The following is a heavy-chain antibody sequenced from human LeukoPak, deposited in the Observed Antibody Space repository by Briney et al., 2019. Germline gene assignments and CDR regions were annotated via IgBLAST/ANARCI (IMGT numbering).Heavy chain of an antibody. Sequence: PSETLSLTCAVYGGSFSGYYWSWIRQPPGKGLEWIGEINHSGSTYYNPSLKSRVTISVDTSKNQFSLKLSSVTAADTAVYYCARRGRYYDSASYYYYYMDVWGKGTTVTVSS. D-gene: IGHD3-22*01. V-gene: IGHV4-34*01. CDR3: ARRGRYYDSASYYYYYMDV. CDR2: INHSGST. J-gene: IGHJ6*03. CDR1: GGSFSGYY.